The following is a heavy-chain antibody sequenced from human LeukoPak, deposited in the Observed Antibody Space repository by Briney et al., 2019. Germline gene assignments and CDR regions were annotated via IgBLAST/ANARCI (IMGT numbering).Heavy chain of an antibody. J-gene: IGHJ6*03. D-gene: IGHD5-18*01. CDR2: FSFNGVTT. CDR1: GFTFSNYA. Sequence: GGSLRLPCAASGFTFSNYAMSWVRQAPGKGLEWVSTFSFNGVTTYYADSAKGRFTISRDNSKNTVYLQMNNLRAEDTAVYYCAKGGYSSGRYFYYYMDVWGEGTTVTVSS. V-gene: IGHV3-23*01. CDR3: AKGGYSSGRYFYYYMDV.